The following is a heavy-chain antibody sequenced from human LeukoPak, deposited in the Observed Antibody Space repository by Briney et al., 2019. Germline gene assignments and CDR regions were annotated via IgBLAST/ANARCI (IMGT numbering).Heavy chain of an antibody. CDR3: ARGWNRPNWAYGDYTDNAFDI. D-gene: IGHD4-17*01. Sequence: ASVKVSCKASGYTFTSYDINWVRQATGQGLEWMGWMNPNSGNTGYAQKFQGRVTMTRNTSISTAYMELSSLRSEDTAVYYCARGWNRPNWAYGDYTDNAFDIWGQGTMVTVSS. CDR2: MNPNSGNT. CDR1: GYTFTSYD. J-gene: IGHJ3*02. V-gene: IGHV1-8*01.